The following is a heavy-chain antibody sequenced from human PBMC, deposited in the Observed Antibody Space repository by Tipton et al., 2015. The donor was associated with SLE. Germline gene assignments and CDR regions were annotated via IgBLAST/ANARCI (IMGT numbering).Heavy chain of an antibody. D-gene: IGHD3-22*01. Sequence: TLSLTCTVSSGSISSSSYYWGWIRQPPGKGLEWIGSIYYSGSTYYNPSLKSRVTISVDTSKNQFSLKLSSVTAAETAVYYCARRTTRSSGYFGAFDIWGQGTMVTVSS. CDR3: ARRTTRSSGYFGAFDI. CDR1: SGSISSSSYY. CDR2: IYYSGST. J-gene: IGHJ3*02. V-gene: IGHV4-39*01.